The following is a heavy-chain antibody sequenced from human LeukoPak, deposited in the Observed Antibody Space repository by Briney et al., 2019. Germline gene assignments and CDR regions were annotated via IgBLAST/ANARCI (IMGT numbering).Heavy chain of an antibody. J-gene: IGHJ4*02. Sequence: PSETLSLTCTVPGGSISSYYRSWIRQPPGKGLEWIGYIYYSGSTNYNPSLKSRVTISVDTSKNQFSLKLSSVTAADTAVYYCARLTLVNAPHLDYWGQGTLVTVSS. CDR1: GGSISSYY. D-gene: IGHD3-9*01. V-gene: IGHV4-59*08. CDR2: IYYSGST. CDR3: ARLTLVNAPHLDY.